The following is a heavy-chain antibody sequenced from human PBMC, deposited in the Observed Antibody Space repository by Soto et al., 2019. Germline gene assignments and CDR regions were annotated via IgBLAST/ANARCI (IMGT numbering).Heavy chain of an antibody. V-gene: IGHV1-3*04. J-gene: IGHJ5*02. CDR3: ARQPLGGGVWCVHWHVH. CDR1: GYTFTSYA. D-gene: IGHD2-21*02. CDR2: SNIGNGNT. Sequence: QVQLVQSGAEVKKPGASVRVSCRTSGYTFTSYAIHWVRQAPGQGLEWMAWSNIGNGNTKYSQQFQGRVTVRRDTSATTYHKELLSLRSAETEVYYCARQPLGGGVWCVHWHVHWGQRPLVKVSS.